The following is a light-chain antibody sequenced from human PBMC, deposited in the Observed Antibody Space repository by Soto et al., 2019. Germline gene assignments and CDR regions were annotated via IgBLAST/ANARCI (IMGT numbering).Light chain of an antibody. J-gene: IGKJ1*01. CDR3: QQYTKWWT. V-gene: IGKV3-15*01. CDR2: GAT. CDR1: QSVGIN. Sequence: EIVLTQSPATLSVSPGERVTLSCRANQSVGINLAWYQQKRGQAPGLPIYGATTRATAIPGSFSGSGSGTDFTLTISSLPSEDFAVYYCQQYTKWWTFGQGNKVEFK.